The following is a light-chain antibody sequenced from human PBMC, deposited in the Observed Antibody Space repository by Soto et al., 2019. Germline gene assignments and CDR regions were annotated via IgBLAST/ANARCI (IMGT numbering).Light chain of an antibody. V-gene: IGLV2-23*01. CDR2: EGS. CDR1: SNDVGSYNL. Sequence: QSVLTQPASVSGSPGQTITISCTGTSNDVGSYNLVSWYQQYPGKAPKLMIYEGSKRPSGVSNRFSGSKSGNTASLTISGLQTEDEADYYCCSYSSSSTVVFGGGTKLT. CDR3: CSYSSSSTVV. J-gene: IGLJ2*01.